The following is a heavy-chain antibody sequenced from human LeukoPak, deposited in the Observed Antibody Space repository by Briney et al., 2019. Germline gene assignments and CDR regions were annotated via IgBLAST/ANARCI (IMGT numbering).Heavy chain of an antibody. CDR1: KFTFSTFA. CDR2: TSSDGSSK. Sequence: GGSLRLSCAASKFTFSTFAMHWVRQAPGKGLGWVALTSSDGSSKYYTDSVKGRFTISRDNSKNTLYLQMNSLRAEDTAVYYCAREGGDLRWKNRFDFWGQGTLVTVSS. J-gene: IGHJ4*02. D-gene: IGHD4-23*01. CDR3: AREGGDLRWKNRFDF. V-gene: IGHV3-30-3*01.